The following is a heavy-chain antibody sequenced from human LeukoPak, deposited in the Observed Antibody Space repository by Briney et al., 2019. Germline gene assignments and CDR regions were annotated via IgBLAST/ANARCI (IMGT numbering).Heavy chain of an antibody. J-gene: IGHJ6*02. CDR2: ISYDGSNK. Sequence: GRSLRLSCAASGFTFSSYAMHWVRQAPGKGLEWVAVISYDGSNKYYADSVKGRFTISRDNSKNTLYLQMNSLRAEDTAVYYCAKDRAPDTAMALYYYYYGMDVWGQGTTVTVSS. D-gene: IGHD5-18*01. V-gene: IGHV3-30-3*01. CDR3: AKDRAPDTAMALYYYYYGMDV. CDR1: GFTFSSYA.